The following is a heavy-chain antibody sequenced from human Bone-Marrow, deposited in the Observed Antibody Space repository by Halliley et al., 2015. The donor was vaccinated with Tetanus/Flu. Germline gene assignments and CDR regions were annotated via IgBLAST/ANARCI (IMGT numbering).Heavy chain of an antibody. J-gene: IGHJ6*02. CDR3: AKEKRPISREYLYYGMDV. CDR1: GYSFTNYG. Sequence: QLVQSGAEVKRPGASVKVSCKTSGYSFTNYGVSWVRQAPGQGLEWMGWISAYKGNTHYGQKFQGRVVMTTETSTSTVYMELRSLRSDDTAVYYGAKEKRPISREYLYYGMDVWGQGTTVTVSS. D-gene: IGHD3-3*01. V-gene: IGHV1-18*04. CDR2: ISAYKGNT.